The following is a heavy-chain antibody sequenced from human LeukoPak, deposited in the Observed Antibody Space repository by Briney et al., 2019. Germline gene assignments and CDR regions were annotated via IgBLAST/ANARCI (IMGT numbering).Heavy chain of an antibody. CDR1: GYTFTGYY. CDR3: ASRADYDFWSGLSY. D-gene: IGHD3-3*01. Sequence: ASLWGSCQASGYTFTGYYMHWKRQAPGQGQEWMGWINPNSGGTNYAQKFQGRVTMTRDTSISTAYMELSRLRSDDTAVYYCASRADYDFWSGLSYWGQGTLVTVSS. CDR2: INPNSGGT. V-gene: IGHV1-2*02. J-gene: IGHJ4*02.